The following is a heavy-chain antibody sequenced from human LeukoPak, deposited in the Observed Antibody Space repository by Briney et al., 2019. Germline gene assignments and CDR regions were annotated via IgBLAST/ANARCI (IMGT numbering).Heavy chain of an antibody. V-gene: IGHV3-64D*09. CDR3: AKNGIYTSGWYGGYFDY. Sequence: GGSLRLSCSASGFTFNSYVMHWVRQAPGKGLEYVSAISSNGGSTYYADSVKGRFTISRDNSKNTLYLQMNSLRAEDTAVYYCAKNGIYTSGWYGGYFDYWDQGTLVTVSS. D-gene: IGHD6-19*01. J-gene: IGHJ4*02. CDR1: GFTFNSYV. CDR2: ISSNGGST.